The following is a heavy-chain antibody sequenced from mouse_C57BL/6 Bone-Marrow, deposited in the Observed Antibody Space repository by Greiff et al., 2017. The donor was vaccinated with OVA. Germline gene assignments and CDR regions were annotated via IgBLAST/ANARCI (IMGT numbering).Heavy chain of an antibody. CDR1: GYTFTSYW. D-gene: IGHD2-4*01. V-gene: IGHV1-69*01. CDR2: IDPSDSYT. J-gene: IGHJ4*01. CDR3: ARDDYDSTRAMDY. Sequence: QVQLQQPGAELVMPGASVKLSCKASGYTFTSYWMHWVKQRPGQGLEWIGEIDPSDSYTNYNQKFKGKSTLTVDKSSSTAYMQLSSLTSEDSAVYYCARDDYDSTRAMDYWGQGTSVTVSS.